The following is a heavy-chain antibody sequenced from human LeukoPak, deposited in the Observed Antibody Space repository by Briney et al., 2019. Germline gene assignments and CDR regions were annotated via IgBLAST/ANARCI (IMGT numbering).Heavy chain of an antibody. CDR3: ARGPVVATAPFDY. V-gene: IGHV1-69*04. CDR1: GGTFSSYA. D-gene: IGHD2-21*02. J-gene: IGHJ4*02. Sequence: ASVKVSCKASGGTFSSYAISWVRQAPGQGLEWMGRIIPILGIANYAQKFQGRVTITADKSTSTAYMELSSLRSEDTAVYYCARGPVVATAPFDYWGQGTLVTVSS. CDR2: IIPILGIA.